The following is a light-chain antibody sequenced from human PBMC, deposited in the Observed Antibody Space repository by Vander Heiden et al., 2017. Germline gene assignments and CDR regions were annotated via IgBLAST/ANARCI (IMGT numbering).Light chain of an antibody. CDR2: KAC. Sequence: QLTQSPYTLSASVGDRLSITGRASQSISIWLVWYQQKPVKAPKLRIYKACSLESGVPSRFSGSGSGTEFTLTISSLQPDDFATYYCQQYNSYPYTFGQGTNLEIK. CDR1: QSISIW. V-gene: IGKV1-5*03. J-gene: IGKJ2*01. CDR3: QQYNSYPYT.